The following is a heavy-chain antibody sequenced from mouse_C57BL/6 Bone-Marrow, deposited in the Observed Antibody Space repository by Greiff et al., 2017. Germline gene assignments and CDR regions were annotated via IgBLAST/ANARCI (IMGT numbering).Heavy chain of an antibody. CDR2: IDPENGDT. D-gene: IGHD2-1*01. CDR1: GFNIKDDY. V-gene: IGHV14-4*01. Sequence: VQLQQSGAELVRPGASVKLSCKASGFNIKDDYMHWVKQRPEQGLEWIGWIDPENGDTEYASKFQGKATITADTSSNTAYLQLSSLTSEDTAVYYCTTVYGNYGAWFAYWGQGTLVTVSA. CDR3: TTVYGNYGAWFAY. J-gene: IGHJ3*01.